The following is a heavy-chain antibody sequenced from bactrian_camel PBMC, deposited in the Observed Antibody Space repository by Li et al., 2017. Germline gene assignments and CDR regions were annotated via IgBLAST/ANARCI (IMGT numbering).Heavy chain of an antibody. V-gene: IGHV3S1*01. Sequence: VQLVESGGGSVQAGGSLRLSCAASGYGYSSYCIAWFRQAPGKEREGVAAHSTGSDSTWYADSVTGRFTVSRDNAKNTMFLDMNNLKPEDTAIYYCAADPPDYSGYGVDCGRNDEFAYWGQGTQVTVS. J-gene: IGHJ4*01. D-gene: IGHD4*01. CDR3: AADPPDYSGYGVDCGRNDEFAY. CDR1: GYGYSSYC. CDR2: HSTGSDST.